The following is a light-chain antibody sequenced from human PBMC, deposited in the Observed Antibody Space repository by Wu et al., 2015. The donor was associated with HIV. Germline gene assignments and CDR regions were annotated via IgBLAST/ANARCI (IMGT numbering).Light chain of an antibody. CDR3: QQGYTTPYT. V-gene: IGKV1-39*01. Sequence: DIQMTQSPSSLSASVGVRVTITCRSSQTINTYLNWYQQIPGRAPKLLIYTASNLQSGVPSRFNGSGSGTDFTLTISSLQREDFATYYCQQGYTTPYTFGLGTKLEI. CDR2: TAS. CDR1: QTINTY. J-gene: IGKJ2*01.